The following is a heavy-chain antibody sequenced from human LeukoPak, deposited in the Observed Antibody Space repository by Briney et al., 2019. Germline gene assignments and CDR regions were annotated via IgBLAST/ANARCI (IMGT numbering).Heavy chain of an antibody. J-gene: IGHJ4*02. Sequence: GASLKISCKGSGSSFTSYWIGWVRQMPGKGLEWMGIIYPGDSDTRYSPSFQGQVTISADKSISTAYLQWNSLKASDTAIYYCTRSPDIDILTGYSRYYFDYWGQGTLVTVSS. V-gene: IGHV5-51*01. D-gene: IGHD3-9*01. CDR1: GSSFTSYW. CDR2: IYPGDSDT. CDR3: TRSPDIDILTGYSRYYFDY.